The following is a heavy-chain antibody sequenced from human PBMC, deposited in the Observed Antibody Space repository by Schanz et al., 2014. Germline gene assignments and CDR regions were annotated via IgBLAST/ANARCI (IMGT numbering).Heavy chain of an antibody. CDR2: ITYSGGST. Sequence: EVQLLESGGGLVQPGGSLRLSCAASGFTFTNYAMTWVRQAPGKGLEWVSITYSGGSTYYADSVKGRFTISRDNAKNSLYLQMNSLRVEDTAVYYCARDLISSGWYGWGQGTLVTVSS. V-gene: IGHV3-23*01. D-gene: IGHD6-19*01. J-gene: IGHJ4*02. CDR3: ARDLISSGWYG. CDR1: GFTFTNYA.